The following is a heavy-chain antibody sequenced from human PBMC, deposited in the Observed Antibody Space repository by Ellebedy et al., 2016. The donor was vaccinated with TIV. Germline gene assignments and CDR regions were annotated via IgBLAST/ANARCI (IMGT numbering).Heavy chain of an antibody. J-gene: IGHJ6*02. CDR3: ARDPLVGDPPDLFHYFGMDV. CDR2: INKDGSEK. V-gene: IGHV3-7*01. D-gene: IGHD1-26*01. Sequence: PGGSLRLSCAGSGFTFSFYWMSWVGQAPGKGPEWVANINKDGSEKFYVDSVKGRFTISRDNAKNTLFLHLTSLRADDTAVYFCARDPLVGDPPDLFHYFGMDVWGQGTTVTVSS. CDR1: GFTFSFYW.